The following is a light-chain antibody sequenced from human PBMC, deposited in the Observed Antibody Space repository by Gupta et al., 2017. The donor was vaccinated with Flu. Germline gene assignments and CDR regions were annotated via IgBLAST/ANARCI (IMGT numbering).Light chain of an antibody. Sequence: DVVMTQSPLSLPVTLGQPASISCRSSQSLVYSDGNTYLSWFQQRPGQSPRRLIYRGSKRDSGVPDRFSGSGSGTDYTLKISSVEAEDVGVYYCTQGKHCPGAFGQGTMLEIK. CDR1: QSLVYSDGNTY. CDR2: RGS. V-gene: IGKV2-30*01. CDR3: TQGKHCPGA. J-gene: IGKJ1*01.